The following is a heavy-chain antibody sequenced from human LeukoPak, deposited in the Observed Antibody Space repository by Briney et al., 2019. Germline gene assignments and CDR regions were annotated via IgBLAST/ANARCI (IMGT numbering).Heavy chain of an antibody. J-gene: IGHJ4*02. Sequence: SVKVSCKASGGTFSSYAISWVRQPPGQGLEWMGRIIPILGIANYAQKFQGRVTITADKSTSTAYMELSSLRSEDTAVYYCAREGIAVAGAPDYWGQGTLVTVSS. V-gene: IGHV1-69*04. CDR1: GGTFSSYA. D-gene: IGHD6-19*01. CDR3: AREGIAVAGAPDY. CDR2: IIPILGIA.